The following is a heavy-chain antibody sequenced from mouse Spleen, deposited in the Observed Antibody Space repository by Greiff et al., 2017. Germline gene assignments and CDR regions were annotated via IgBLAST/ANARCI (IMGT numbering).Heavy chain of an antibody. V-gene: IGHV1-15*01. Sequence: VQGVESGAELVRPGASVTLSCKASGYTFTDYEMHWVKQTPVHGLEWIGAIDPETGGTAYNQKFKGKAILTADKSSSTAYMELRSLTSEDSAVYYCTRDDGYYPCYWGQGTTLTVSS. CDR2: IDPETGGT. J-gene: IGHJ2*01. CDR3: TRDDGYYPCY. CDR1: GYTFTDYE. D-gene: IGHD2-3*01.